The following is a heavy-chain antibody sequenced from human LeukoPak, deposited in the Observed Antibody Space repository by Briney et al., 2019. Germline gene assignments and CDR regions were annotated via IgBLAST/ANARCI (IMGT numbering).Heavy chain of an antibody. D-gene: IGHD2-2*02. CDR1: GGSISSSSYY. CDR2: IYYSGST. CDR3: ARADSGYCSSTSCYRTFDY. V-gene: IGHV4-39*07. Sequence: SETLSLTCTVSGGSISSSSYYWGWIRQPPEKGLEWIGSIYYSGSTYYNPSLKSRVTISVDTSKNQFSLKLSSVTAADTAVYYCARADSGYCSSTSCYRTFDYWGQVTLVTVSS. J-gene: IGHJ4*02.